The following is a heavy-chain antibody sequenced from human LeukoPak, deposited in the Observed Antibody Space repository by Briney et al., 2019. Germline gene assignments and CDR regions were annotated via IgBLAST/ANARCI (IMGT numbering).Heavy chain of an antibody. CDR3: ARGPPYGSGSYYPGDY. J-gene: IGHJ4*02. CDR2: IYSGGST. V-gene: IGHV3-66*01. Sequence: GGSLRLSCAASGFTVSGTYMSWVRQAPGKGLEWVSIIYSGGSTYYADSVKGRFTISRDNSKNTLYLQINSLKAEDTAVYYCARGPPYGSGSYYPGDYWGQGTLVTVSS. D-gene: IGHD3-10*01. CDR1: GFTVSGTY.